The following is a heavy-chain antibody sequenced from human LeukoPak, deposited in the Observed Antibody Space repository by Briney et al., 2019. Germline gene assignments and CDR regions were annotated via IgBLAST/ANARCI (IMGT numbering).Heavy chain of an antibody. CDR2: IYYSGST. J-gene: IGHJ3*02. D-gene: IGHD3-10*01. Sequence: SETLSLTCTVSGGSISSYYWSWIRQPPGKGLEWIGYIYYSGSTNYNPSLKSRVTISVDTSKNQFSLKLSSVTAADTAVYYCARDLWFGEWKRGDAFDIWGQGTMVTVSS. CDR3: ARDLWFGEWKRGDAFDI. V-gene: IGHV4-59*01. CDR1: GGSISSYY.